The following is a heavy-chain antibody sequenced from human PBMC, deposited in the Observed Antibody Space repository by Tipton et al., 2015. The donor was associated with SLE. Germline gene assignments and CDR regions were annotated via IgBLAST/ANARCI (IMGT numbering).Heavy chain of an antibody. Sequence: TLSLTCSVSCDSIRSYSWNWIRQPAGKGLEWIGRMYASGSTNFNPSLESRVTMSLDMSKNQFSLNLRSVTAADTAVYYCARDDGDYTVDYWGQGTLVTVSS. CDR2: MYASGST. CDR1: CDSIRSYS. D-gene: IGHD4-17*01. CDR3: ARDDGDYTVDY. J-gene: IGHJ4*02. V-gene: IGHV4-4*07.